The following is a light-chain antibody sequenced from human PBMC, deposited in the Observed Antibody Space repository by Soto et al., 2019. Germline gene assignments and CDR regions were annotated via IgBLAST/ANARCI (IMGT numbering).Light chain of an antibody. CDR1: SSDVGAYNY. Sequence: QSALTQPASVSGSPGQSITISCTGTSSDVGAYNYVSWYQQHPGKAPKLMIFDVSNRPSGVSNRFSGSKSVKTASLTISGLQAEDEADYYCNSYTRSSTVVFGGGTKLTVL. CDR3: NSYTRSSTVV. CDR2: DVS. V-gene: IGLV2-14*03. J-gene: IGLJ2*01.